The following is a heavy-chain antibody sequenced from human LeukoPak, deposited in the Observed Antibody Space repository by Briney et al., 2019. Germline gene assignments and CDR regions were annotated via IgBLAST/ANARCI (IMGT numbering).Heavy chain of an antibody. J-gene: IGHJ3*02. CDR2: ISGSGGST. CDR1: GFTFSDYY. Sequence: GGSLRLSCAASGFTFSDYYMSWIRQAPGKGLEWVSAISGSGGSTYYADSVKGRFTISRDNAKNSLYLQMNSLRAEDTAVYYCASDPLLAAAGSRAFDIWGQGTMVTVSS. V-gene: IGHV3-11*04. CDR3: ASDPLLAAAGSRAFDI. D-gene: IGHD6-13*01.